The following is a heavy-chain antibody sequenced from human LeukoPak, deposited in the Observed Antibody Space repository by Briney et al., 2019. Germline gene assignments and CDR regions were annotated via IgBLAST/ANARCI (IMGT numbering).Heavy chain of an antibody. J-gene: IGHJ4*02. CDR2: IRYDGSNK. D-gene: IGHD3-10*01. CDR3: AKDLPEYYGSGSYGFDY. V-gene: IGHV3-30*02. CDR1: GFTFSSYG. Sequence: GGSLRLSCAASGFTFSSYGLHWVRQAPGKGLEWVAFIRYDGSNKYYADSVKGRFTISRDSSKNTLFLQMNSLRADDTAVYYCAKDLPEYYGSGSYGFDYWGQGTLVTVSS.